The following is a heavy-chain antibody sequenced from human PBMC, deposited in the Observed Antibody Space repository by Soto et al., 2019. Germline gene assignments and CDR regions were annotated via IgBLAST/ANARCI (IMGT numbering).Heavy chain of an antibody. CDR1: VGSITSYH. V-gene: IGHV4-59*01. CDR2: TAYTANT. CDR3: ARDTHAGFTQYFDP. D-gene: IGHD2-8*01. Sequence: SETLALTCLVPVGSITSYHWTWVRQFPGKGLEWIAYTAYTANTNYNPSLKSRVTISMVTAKDQLSLKLTCMAEADTAVYYCARDTHAGFTQYFDPGGQGTLVTVHS. J-gene: IGHJ5*02.